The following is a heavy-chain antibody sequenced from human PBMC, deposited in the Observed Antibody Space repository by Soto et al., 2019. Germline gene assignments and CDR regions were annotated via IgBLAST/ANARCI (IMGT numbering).Heavy chain of an antibody. CDR3: ASFSSGWQNDY. CDR2: INWNGGST. D-gene: IGHD6-19*01. Sequence: GGSLGLSCAASGFTFDDYGMSWVRQAPGKGLEWVSGINWNGGSTGYADSVKGRFTISRDNAKNSLYLQMNSLRAEDTALYYCASFSSGWQNDYWGQGTLVTVSS. V-gene: IGHV3-20*04. J-gene: IGHJ4*02. CDR1: GFTFDDYG.